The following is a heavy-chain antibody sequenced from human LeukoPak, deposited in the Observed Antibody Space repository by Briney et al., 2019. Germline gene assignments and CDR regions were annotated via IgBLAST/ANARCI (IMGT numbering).Heavy chain of an antibody. CDR3: AARFSEQS. V-gene: IGHV3-66*02. CDR1: GFTVSGNY. J-gene: IGHJ4*02. D-gene: IGHD3-3*01. CDR2: ISSGSTT. Sequence: GGSLRLSCAASGFTVSGNYMSWVRQFPGKGLEWVSVISSGSTTNYAYSVKGRFTISRDYSKNTLYLQMNSLRPEDTAVYYCAARFSEQSWGQGTLGTVSS.